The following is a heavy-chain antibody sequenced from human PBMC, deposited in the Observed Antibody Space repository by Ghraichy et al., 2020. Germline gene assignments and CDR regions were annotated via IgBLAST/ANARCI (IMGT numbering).Heavy chain of an antibody. J-gene: IGHJ4*02. V-gene: IGHV4-39*01. CDR1: GGSISSSTYY. CDR2: LYYSGTT. CDR3: ARRDNGQLQGYYFDY. D-gene: IGHD6-6*01. Sequence: SETLSLTCTVSGGSISSSTYYWGWIRQPPGKGLEWIGSLYYSGTTYYNPSLKSRLTMSVDTSKTQFSLKLNSVTAADTAVYYCARRDNGQLQGYYFDYWGRGALVTVSS.